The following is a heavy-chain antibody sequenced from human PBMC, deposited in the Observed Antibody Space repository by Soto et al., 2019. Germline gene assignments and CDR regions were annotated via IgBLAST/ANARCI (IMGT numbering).Heavy chain of an antibody. CDR3: AKDYRAIAADVYYYYYMDV. CDR2: ISYDGSNK. CDR1: GFTFSSYG. Sequence: QVQLVESGGGVVQPGRSLRLSCAASGFTFSSYGMHWVRQAPGKGLEWVAVISYDGSNKYYADSVKGRFTISRDNSKNTMYMQMNGLRAEDTAVYYCAKDYRAIAADVYYYYYMDVWGKGTTVTVSS. J-gene: IGHJ6*03. V-gene: IGHV3-30*18. D-gene: IGHD6-13*01.